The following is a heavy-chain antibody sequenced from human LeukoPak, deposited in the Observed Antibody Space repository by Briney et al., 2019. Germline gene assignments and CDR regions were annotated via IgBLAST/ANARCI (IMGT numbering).Heavy chain of an antibody. Sequence: SETLSLTCTASGGSISSSSYYWGWIRQPPGKGLEWIGNIYYSGSTYYSSSLKSRVIISVDTSKNQFSLKLSSVTAADTAVYYCARGGATFDIWGQGTMVTVSS. J-gene: IGHJ3*02. CDR2: IYYSGST. CDR1: GGSISSSSYY. V-gene: IGHV4-39*07. CDR3: ARGGATFDI. D-gene: IGHD3-10*01.